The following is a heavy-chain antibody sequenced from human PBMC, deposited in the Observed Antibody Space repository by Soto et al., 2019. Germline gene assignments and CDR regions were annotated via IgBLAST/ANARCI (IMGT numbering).Heavy chain of an antibody. Sequence: EVQLLESGGGLVQPGGSLRLSCAASGFTFINFAMSWVRQAPGKGLEWVSAISGGATSTYYADIVKGRFTISRDNSKNTLSLQMNGLRVEDTALYYCAKGPTLVFPQLGNWGPGTLVTVSP. CDR1: GFTFINFA. CDR2: ISGGATST. J-gene: IGHJ4*02. D-gene: IGHD2-2*01. CDR3: AKGPTLVFPQLGN. V-gene: IGHV3-23*01.